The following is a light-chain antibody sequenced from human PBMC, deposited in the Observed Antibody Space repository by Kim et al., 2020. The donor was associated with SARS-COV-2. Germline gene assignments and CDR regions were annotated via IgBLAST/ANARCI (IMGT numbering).Light chain of an antibody. Sequence: RVTISCSGSSSTIGSNPVNWYQQIPGSAPKLLIYSNVERPSGVPDRFSGSKSGTSASLAISGLQSEDEADYHCAAWDDSLNGYWVFGGGTKVTVL. CDR2: SNV. CDR1: SSTIGSNP. CDR3: AAWDDSLNGYWV. J-gene: IGLJ3*02. V-gene: IGLV1-44*01.